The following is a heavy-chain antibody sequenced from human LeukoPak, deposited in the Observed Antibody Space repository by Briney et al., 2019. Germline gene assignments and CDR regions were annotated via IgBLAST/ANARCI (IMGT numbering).Heavy chain of an antibody. CDR2: ISSSSSYI. V-gene: IGHV3-21*01. CDR1: GFALSSYA. Sequence: PGGSLRLSCAASGFALSSYAMSWVRQAPGKGLEWVSSISSSSSYIYYADSVKGRFTISRDNAKNSLYLQMNSLRAEDTAVYYCARDLDSWVEGYWGQGTLVTVSS. J-gene: IGHJ4*02. CDR3: ARDLDSWVEGY. D-gene: IGHD2-15*01.